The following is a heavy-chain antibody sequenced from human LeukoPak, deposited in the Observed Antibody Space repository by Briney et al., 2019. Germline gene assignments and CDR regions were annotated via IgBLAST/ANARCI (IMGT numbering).Heavy chain of an antibody. CDR1: GYSFTSYW. CDR2: IYPGDSDT. J-gene: IGHJ3*02. D-gene: IGHD3-10*01. CDR3: ASSYYSGSGSYYHAFDI. Sequence: GESLKISCKGSGYSFTSYWIGWVRQMPGKGLEWMGIIYPGDSDTRYSPSFQGQVTISADKSISTAYLQWGSLKASDTATYHCASSYYSGSGSYYHAFDIWGQGTKVTVSS. V-gene: IGHV5-51*01.